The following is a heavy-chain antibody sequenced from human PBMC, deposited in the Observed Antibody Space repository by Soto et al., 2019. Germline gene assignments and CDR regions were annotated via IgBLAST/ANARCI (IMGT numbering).Heavy chain of an antibody. CDR1: GYTFTSYG. V-gene: IGHV1-18*01. Sequence: ASVKGPCKASGYTFTSYGISWVRQAPGQGLEWMGWISAYNGNTNYAQKLQGRVTMTTDTSTSTAYMELRSLRSDDTAVYYCASVRYTVNTHYYYGMDVWGQGTTVTVSS. CDR2: ISAYNGNT. D-gene: IGHD4-17*01. CDR3: ASVRYTVNTHYYYGMDV. J-gene: IGHJ6*02.